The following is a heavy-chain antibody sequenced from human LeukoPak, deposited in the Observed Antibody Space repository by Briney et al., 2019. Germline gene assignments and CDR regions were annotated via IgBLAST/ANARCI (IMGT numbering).Heavy chain of an antibody. CDR3: AKSPTIFGVVILGGYFDY. CDR2: ISGSGGST. Sequence: GGSLRLSCAAFGFTFSSYAMSLVRQAAGKGLEWVSAISGSGGSTYYADSVKGRFTISRDNSKNTLYLQMNSLRAEDTAVYYCAKSPTIFGVVILGGYFDYWGQGTLVTVSS. V-gene: IGHV3-23*01. D-gene: IGHD3-3*01. J-gene: IGHJ4*02. CDR1: GFTFSSYA.